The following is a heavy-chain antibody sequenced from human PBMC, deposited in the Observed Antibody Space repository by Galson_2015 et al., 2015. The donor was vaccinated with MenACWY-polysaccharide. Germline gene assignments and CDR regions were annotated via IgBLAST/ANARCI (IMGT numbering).Heavy chain of an antibody. J-gene: IGHJ4*02. CDR1: GFTFSSYS. CDR3: ARDGYGDYAALFDY. Sequence: SLRLSCAASGFTFSSYSMNWVRQAPGKGLEWVSSISSSSSYIYYADSVKGRFTISRDNAKNSLYLQMNSLRAEDTAVYYCARDGYGDYAALFDYWGQGTLVTVSS. V-gene: IGHV3-21*01. CDR2: ISSSSSYI. D-gene: IGHD4-17*01.